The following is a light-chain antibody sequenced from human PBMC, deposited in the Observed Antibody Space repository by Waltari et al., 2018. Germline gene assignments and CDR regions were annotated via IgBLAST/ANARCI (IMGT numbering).Light chain of an antibody. V-gene: IGKV1-39*01. CDR3: QQTYIVPRT. CDR1: QTINTY. CDR2: AAS. J-gene: IGKJ1*01. Sequence: DIQMTQSPSSLSASVGDRVTITCRTSQTINTYLHWYQQKPGRAPKLLIYAASSLQSWVPSRFGGSGSGTDFTLTISSLQPEDFGTYFCQQTYIVPRTFGQGTRVEIK.